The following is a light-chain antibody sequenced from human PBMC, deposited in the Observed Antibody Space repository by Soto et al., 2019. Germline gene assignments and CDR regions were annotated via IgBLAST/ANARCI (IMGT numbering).Light chain of an antibody. CDR2: HNN. Sequence: QSVLTQPPSASGTPGQRVTISCSGSNSNVGSNTVDWYQQLPGTAPKLLIYHNNQRPSGVPDRLSGSKSGTSASLAISGLQSEDETDYYCAAWNDSLNAVVFGGRTMGTVL. CDR1: NSNVGSNT. CDR3: AAWNDSLNAVV. V-gene: IGLV1-44*01. J-gene: IGLJ2*01.